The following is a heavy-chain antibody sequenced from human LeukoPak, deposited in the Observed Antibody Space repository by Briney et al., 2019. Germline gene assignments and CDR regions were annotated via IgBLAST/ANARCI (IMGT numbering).Heavy chain of an antibody. J-gene: IGHJ4*02. Sequence: GGSLRLSCAASGFTVSSNYMSWVRQAPGKGLEWVSVIYSGGSTYYADSVKGRFTISRDNSKNTLYLQMNSLRAEDTAVYYCAKDVNVLLWFGESPSFGYWGQGTLVTVSS. CDR3: AKDVNVLLWFGESPSFGY. V-gene: IGHV3-66*01. D-gene: IGHD3-10*01. CDR2: IYSGGST. CDR1: GFTVSSNY.